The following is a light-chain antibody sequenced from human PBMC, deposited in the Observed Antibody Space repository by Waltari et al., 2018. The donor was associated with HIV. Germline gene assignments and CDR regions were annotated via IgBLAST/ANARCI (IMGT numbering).Light chain of an antibody. CDR3: AAWDDSLSGDV. V-gene: IGLV1-44*01. Sequence: QSVLTQPPSASGAPGQRVTISCSGSRSNIGSNPVSWYQQLPGTAPKLLISSNSQRPSGVPDRFSGSKSGSSASLAISGLQSEDEADYYCAAWDDSLSGDVFGGGTKLTVL. CDR2: SNS. J-gene: IGLJ2*01. CDR1: RSNIGSNP.